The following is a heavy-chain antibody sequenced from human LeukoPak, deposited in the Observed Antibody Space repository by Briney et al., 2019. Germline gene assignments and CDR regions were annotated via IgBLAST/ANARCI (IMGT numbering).Heavy chain of an antibody. D-gene: IGHD4-17*01. CDR1: GYTFTNYG. Sequence: ASVKVSCKASGYTFTNYGISWVRQAPGQGLEWMGWISAYNGNTNYAQKLQGRVTMTTDTSTGTSYMELRSLTSDDTAVYYCARDLKYGSSGGFFDYWGQGTLVTVSS. J-gene: IGHJ4*02. V-gene: IGHV1-18*01. CDR3: ARDLKYGSSGGFFDY. CDR2: ISAYNGNT.